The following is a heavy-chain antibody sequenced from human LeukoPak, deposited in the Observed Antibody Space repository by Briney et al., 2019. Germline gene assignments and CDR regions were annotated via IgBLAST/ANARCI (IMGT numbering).Heavy chain of an antibody. V-gene: IGHV4-4*07. D-gene: IGHD4-23*01. J-gene: IGHJ4*02. CDR2: IYTSGST. Sequence: PSETLSLTCTVSGGSISSYYWSWIRQPAGKGLEWIGRIYTSGSTNYNPSLKSRVTMSVDTSKNQFSLKLSSVTAADTAVYYCARVVVRYGGGLGYFDYWGQGTLVTVSS. CDR1: GGSISSYY. CDR3: ARVVVRYGGGLGYFDY.